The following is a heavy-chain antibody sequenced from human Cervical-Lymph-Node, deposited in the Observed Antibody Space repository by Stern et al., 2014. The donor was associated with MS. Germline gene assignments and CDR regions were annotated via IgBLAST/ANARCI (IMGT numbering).Heavy chain of an antibody. V-gene: IGHV1-46*01. J-gene: IGHJ4*02. Sequence: QVQLVQSGTEVKKSGASVRVSCKASGYTFSIYYMHWVRQAPGQGLAWLGLSNPATGGTTYAQKFQDRVTMTNDTSTSTLYLEMSSLISEDTAVYYCARQNMVRGVTELDFWGQGTLVTVSS. CDR1: GYTFSIYY. CDR3: ARQNMVRGVTELDF. D-gene: IGHD3-10*01. CDR2: SNPATGGT.